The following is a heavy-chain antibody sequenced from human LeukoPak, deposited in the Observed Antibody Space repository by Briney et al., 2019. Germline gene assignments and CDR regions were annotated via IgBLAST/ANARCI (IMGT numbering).Heavy chain of an antibody. D-gene: IGHD2/OR15-2a*01. Sequence: QXPGXXXXXMGRIYHSGTTYYNPSLKSRVTIAVDTTKEQFSLKLSSVTAADTAVYYCARHLFSRNWFDPWGQGTLVTVSS. J-gene: IGHJ5*02. CDR2: IYHSGTT. V-gene: IGHV4-38-2*01. CDR3: ARHLFSRNWFDP.